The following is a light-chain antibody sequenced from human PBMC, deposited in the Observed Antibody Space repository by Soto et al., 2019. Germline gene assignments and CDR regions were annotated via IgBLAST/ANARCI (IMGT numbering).Light chain of an antibody. CDR3: QQYSSSPLT. Sequence: EIVLAQSPGTLSLSPGESATLSCRARQSVGRNYLAWYQQKPGQAPRLLIYDASNRATGIPDSFSGSGSGTDFTLTISRLEPEDFAVYYCQQYSSSPLTFGGGTKVEIK. CDR1: QSVGRNY. J-gene: IGKJ4*01. V-gene: IGKV3-20*01. CDR2: DAS.